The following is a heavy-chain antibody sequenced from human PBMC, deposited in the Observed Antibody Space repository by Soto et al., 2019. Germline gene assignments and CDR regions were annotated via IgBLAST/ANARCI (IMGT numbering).Heavy chain of an antibody. J-gene: IGHJ6*02. V-gene: IGHV1-18*04. CDR2: ISAYNGNT. CDR1: GYTFTSYG. Sequence: GASVKVSCKASGYTFTSYGISRVRQAPGQGLEWMGWISAYNGNTNYAQKLQGRVTMTTDTSTSTAYMELRSLRSDDTAVYYCARDRATIGNYYYGMDVWGQGTTVTVSS. D-gene: IGHD5-12*01. CDR3: ARDRATIGNYYYGMDV.